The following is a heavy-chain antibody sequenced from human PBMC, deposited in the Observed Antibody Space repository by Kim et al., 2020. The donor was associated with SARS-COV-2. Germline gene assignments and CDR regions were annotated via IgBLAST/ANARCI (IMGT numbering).Heavy chain of an antibody. CDR3: GWEIAGKVTPGES. D-gene: IGHD7-27*01. CDR1: GCSISISNHY. J-gene: IGHJ5*01. V-gene: IGHV4-39*01. Sequence: SETLSLTCTGSGCSISISNHYWGWIRQHPGKGREWVRSIHYSGATYYNPALNSRLTIAVDTSKNHFSLKLNSATAADTACYHCGWEIAGKVTPGESWA. CDR2: IHYSGAT.